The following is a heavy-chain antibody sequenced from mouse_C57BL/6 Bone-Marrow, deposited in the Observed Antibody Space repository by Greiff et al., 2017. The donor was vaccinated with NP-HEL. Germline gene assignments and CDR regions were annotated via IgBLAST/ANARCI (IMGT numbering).Heavy chain of an antibody. V-gene: IGHV2-3*01. Sequence: VQRVESGPGLVAPSQSLSITCTVSGFSLTSYGVSWVRQPPGKGLEWLGVIWGDGSTNYHSALISRLSISKDNSKSQVFLKLNSLQTDDTATYYCAKPRGNYWFAYWGQGTLVTVSA. D-gene: IGHD2-1*01. CDR2: IWGDGST. J-gene: IGHJ3*01. CDR3: AKPRGNYWFAY. CDR1: GFSLTSYG.